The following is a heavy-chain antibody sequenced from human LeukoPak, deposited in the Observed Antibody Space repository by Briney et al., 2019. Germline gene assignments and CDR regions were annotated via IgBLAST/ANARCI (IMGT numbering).Heavy chain of an antibody. CDR1: GGSFSGYY. CDR3: ASYNYYGSGSLFDY. J-gene: IGHJ4*02. CDR2: IYSGGST. V-gene: IGHV3-66*01. D-gene: IGHD3-10*01. Sequence: ETLSLTCAVYGGSFSGYYWSWVRQAPGKGLEWVSVIYSGGSTYYADSVKGRFTISRDNSKNTLYLQMNSLRAEDTAVYYCASYNYYGSGSLFDYWGQGTLVTVSS.